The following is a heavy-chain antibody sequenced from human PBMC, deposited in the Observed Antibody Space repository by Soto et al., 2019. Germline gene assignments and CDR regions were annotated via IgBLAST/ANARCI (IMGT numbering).Heavy chain of an antibody. D-gene: IGHD2-2*01. Sequence: QVQLVESGGGVVQPGRSLRLSCAASGFTFSSYGMHWVRQAPGKGLEGVAIIWYDGSNKYYADSVKGRFTISRDNSKNTLYLQMNSLRAEDTAVYYCARVAGLCSSTSCYVDYWGQGTLVTVSS. CDR3: ARVAGLCSSTSCYVDY. J-gene: IGHJ4*02. CDR1: GFTFSSYG. CDR2: IWYDGSNK. V-gene: IGHV3-33*01.